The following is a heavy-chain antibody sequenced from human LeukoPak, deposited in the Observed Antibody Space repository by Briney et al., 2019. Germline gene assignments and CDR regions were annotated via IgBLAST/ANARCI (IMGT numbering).Heavy chain of an antibody. CDR1: GGSISSSGYY. CDR3: ARGARSSSWYVPYYFDY. V-gene: IGHV4-39*07. D-gene: IGHD6-13*01. J-gene: IGHJ4*02. Sequence: SETLSLTCTVSGGSISSSGYYWGWIRQPPGKGLEWIASIFYSGSTYYNPSLKTRVTISKDTSKNQFSLKLSSVTAADTAVYYCARGARSSSWYVPYYFDYWGQGTLVTVSS. CDR2: IFYSGST.